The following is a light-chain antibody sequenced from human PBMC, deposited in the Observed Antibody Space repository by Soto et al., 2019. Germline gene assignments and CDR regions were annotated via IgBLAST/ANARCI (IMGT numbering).Light chain of an antibody. CDR1: QDISSS. CDR3: QQYHNLPIT. V-gene: IGKV1-33*01. Sequence: DIQMTQSPSSLSASVGDRVTITCQASQDISSSLNWYQQKPGKAPKLLIYEASNLETGVPSRFSGSGSGTDFTFTISSLQPEDIGTYYCQQYHNLPITFGQGTRLEIK. CDR2: EAS. J-gene: IGKJ5*01.